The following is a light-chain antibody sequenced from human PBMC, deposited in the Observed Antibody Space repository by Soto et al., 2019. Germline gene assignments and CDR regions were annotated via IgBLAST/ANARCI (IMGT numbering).Light chain of an antibody. CDR3: QQYNKWPPYT. Sequence: EIVMTQSPATLSVSPGERATLSCRASQSVSSNLAWYQQKPGQAPRLLIYGASTRATGIPARFSGSGSGTEFTLTISILQSEDIAVYYCQQYNKWPPYTLGQGTKLEIK. CDR2: GAS. CDR1: QSVSSN. V-gene: IGKV3-15*01. J-gene: IGKJ2*01.